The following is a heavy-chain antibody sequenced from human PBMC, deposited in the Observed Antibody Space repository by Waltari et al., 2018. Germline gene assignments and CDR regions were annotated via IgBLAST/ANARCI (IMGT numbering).Heavy chain of an antibody. CDR1: GDSVSGNYW. CDR2: VHHSGKT. D-gene: IGHD2-2*01. V-gene: IGHV4-4*02. Sequence: QVQLQESGQGLVKPSGTLSLTCAGSGDSVSGNYWWSWVRQSPEKGLEWIGQVHHSGKTHYNPSIQSRVTISVDSPKNHFSLTLKSVTAADTAVYYCAGDRAIGLFFDYWGRGTLVTVSS. J-gene: IGHJ4*02. CDR3: AGDRAIGLFFDY.